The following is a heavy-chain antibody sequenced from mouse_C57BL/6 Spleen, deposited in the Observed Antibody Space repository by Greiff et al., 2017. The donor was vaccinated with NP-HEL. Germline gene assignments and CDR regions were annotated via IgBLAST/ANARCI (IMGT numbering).Heavy chain of an antibody. CDR1: GYTFTDYY. Sequence: EVQLQQSGPELVKPGASVKISCKASGYTFTDYYMNWVKQSHGKSLEWIGDINPNNGGTSYNQKFKGKATLTVDKSSSTAYMELRSLTSEDSAVYYCARDYGNSVYYFDYWGQGTTLTVSS. V-gene: IGHV1-26*01. J-gene: IGHJ2*01. D-gene: IGHD2-1*01. CDR3: ARDYGNSVYYFDY. CDR2: INPNNGGT.